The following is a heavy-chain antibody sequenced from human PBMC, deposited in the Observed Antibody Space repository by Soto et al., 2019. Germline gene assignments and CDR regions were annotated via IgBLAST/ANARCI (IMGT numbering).Heavy chain of an antibody. Sequence: GGSLRLSCAASGITFSSYAMHWVRQAPGKGLEWVAVISYDGSNKYYADSVKGRFTISRDNSKNTLYLQMNSLRAEDTAVYYCASSFRITIFGVVIKAPDYYYYGMDVWGQGTTVTVSS. CDR2: ISYDGSNK. J-gene: IGHJ6*02. V-gene: IGHV3-30-3*01. CDR3: ASSFRITIFGVVIKAPDYYYYGMDV. D-gene: IGHD3-3*01. CDR1: GITFSSYA.